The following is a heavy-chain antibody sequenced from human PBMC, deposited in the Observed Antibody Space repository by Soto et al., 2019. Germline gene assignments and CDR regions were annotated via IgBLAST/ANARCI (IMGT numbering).Heavy chain of an antibody. CDR3: ARFGFGESLDY. CDR2: IYYSGST. D-gene: IGHD3-10*01. J-gene: IGHJ4*02. CDR1: GGSVSSGSYY. Sequence: SETLSLTCTVSGGSVSSGSYYWSWIRQPPGKGLEWIGYIYYSGSTNYNPSLKSRVIISVDTSKSQFSLKVTSVTAADTAVYYCARFGFGESLDYWGQGTLVTVSS. V-gene: IGHV4-61*01.